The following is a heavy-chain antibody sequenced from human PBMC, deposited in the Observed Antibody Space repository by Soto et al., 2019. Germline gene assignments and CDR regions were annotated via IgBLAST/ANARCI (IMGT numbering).Heavy chain of an antibody. V-gene: IGHV1-18*01. J-gene: IGHJ5*02. CDR2: ISPYNGNR. CDR3: ARESSSVTGRGWFGP. D-gene: IGHD2-2*01. Sequence: QVQLVQSESEVKKPGASVKVSCRASGYTFRSYGIAWVRRAPGQGLEWVGWISPYNGNRDYAQNFQGRVTLTIDTSTTTAYMELTGLRPDDTAVYYCARESSSVTGRGWFGPWGQGTLVTVSS. CDR1: GYTFRSYG.